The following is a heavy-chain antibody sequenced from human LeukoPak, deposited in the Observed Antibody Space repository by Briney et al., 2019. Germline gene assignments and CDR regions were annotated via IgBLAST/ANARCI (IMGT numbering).Heavy chain of an antibody. Sequence: SVKVSCKASGGTFNTYVFTWVRQVPGQGLEWMGKIIPVIDIAKYAQKFRGRVTITADKSTSTAYMELSSLRSEDSAVYYCATEGTKDCSGTSCYEDSWGQGSLVTVPS. J-gene: IGHJ4*02. CDR2: IIPVIDIA. CDR3: ATEGTKDCSGTSCYEDS. CDR1: GGTFNTYV. V-gene: IGHV1-69*04. D-gene: IGHD2-2*01.